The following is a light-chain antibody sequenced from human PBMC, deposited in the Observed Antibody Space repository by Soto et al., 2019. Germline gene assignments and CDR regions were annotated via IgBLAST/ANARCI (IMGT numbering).Light chain of an antibody. J-gene: IGLJ2*01. CDR2: DVS. V-gene: IGLV2-14*01. CDR3: SSYTSSSTPLVV. CDR1: SSDVGGYNY. Sequence: QSVLTQPASVSGSPGQSITISCTGTSSDVGGYNYVSWYQQHPGKAPKLMIYDVSNRPSGVSNRFSGSKSGNTASLTISGLQAEGEADYYCSSYTSSSTPLVVFGGGTQLTVL.